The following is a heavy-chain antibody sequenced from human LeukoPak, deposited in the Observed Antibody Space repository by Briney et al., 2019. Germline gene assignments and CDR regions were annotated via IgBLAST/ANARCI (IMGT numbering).Heavy chain of an antibody. Sequence: GESLKISCKGSGYSFTEYWIGWVRQMPGKGLEWMGIIFPGDSDTRYGPSFQGQVTISADESISTVYLQWSSLKASDTAMYYCARLPSNWNFDYWGQGTLVTVSP. J-gene: IGHJ4*02. CDR3: ARLPSNWNFDY. CDR1: GYSFTEYW. CDR2: IFPGDSDT. V-gene: IGHV5-51*01. D-gene: IGHD1-20*01.